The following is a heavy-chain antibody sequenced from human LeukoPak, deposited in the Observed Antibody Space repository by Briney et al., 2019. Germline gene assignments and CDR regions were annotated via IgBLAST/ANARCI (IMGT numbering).Heavy chain of an antibody. D-gene: IGHD2-15*01. CDR1: GYTFTGYY. J-gene: IGHJ5*02. CDR2: INPNSGGT. CDR3: ARDRPHCSGGSCYSRWFDP. V-gene: IGHV1-2*02. Sequence: ASVKLSCNASGYTFTGYYMHWVRQAPGQGLEWMGWINPNSGGTNYAQKFQGRVTMTRDTSISTAYMELSRLRSDDTAVYYCARDRPHCSGGSCYSRWFDPWGQGTLVTVSS.